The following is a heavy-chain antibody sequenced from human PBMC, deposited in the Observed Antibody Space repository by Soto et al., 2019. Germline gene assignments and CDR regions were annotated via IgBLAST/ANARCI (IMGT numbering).Heavy chain of an antibody. J-gene: IGHJ6*02. Sequence: EVQLVESGGGLVQPGGSLRVSCAASGFTFSSYSINWVRQAPGKGLEWVSYISGSSTIYYADSVKGHFTISRDNAKNSLYLQMNSLRDEDTAVYYCARVGLGLFGMDVWGQGTTVTVSS. CDR3: ARVGLGLFGMDV. D-gene: IGHD3-16*01. V-gene: IGHV3-48*02. CDR1: GFTFSSYS. CDR2: ISGSSTI.